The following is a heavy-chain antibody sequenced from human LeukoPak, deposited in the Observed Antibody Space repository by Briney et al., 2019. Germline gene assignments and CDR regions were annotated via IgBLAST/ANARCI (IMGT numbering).Heavy chain of an antibody. J-gene: IGHJ4*02. CDR2: IYYSGST. V-gene: IGHV4-59*01. D-gene: IGHD3-10*01. CDR3: ARGSGSPSFRFDY. Sequence: SETLSLTCTVSGGSISSYYWSWIRQPPGKGLEWIGYIYYSGSTNYNPSLKGRVTISVDTSKNQFSLKLSSVTAADTAVYYCARGSGSPSFRFDYWGQGTLVTVSS. CDR1: GGSISSYY.